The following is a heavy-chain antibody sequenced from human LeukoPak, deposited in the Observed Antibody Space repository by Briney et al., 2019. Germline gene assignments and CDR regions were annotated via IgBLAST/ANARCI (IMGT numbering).Heavy chain of an antibody. CDR3: ARTIAQYTDRWLYYYYCMDV. V-gene: IGHV3-23*01. Sequence: PGGSLRLSCTVSGFTFNSYAMSWVRQAPGKGLEWVSSISGNGDDTYHADSVKGRFTVSRDNSKSTLYLQMNSLRAEDTAVFYCARTIAQYTDRWLYYYYCMDVGGQGSTVTVS. CDR2: ISGNGDDT. D-gene: IGHD5-24*01. J-gene: IGHJ6*02. CDR1: GFTFNSYA.